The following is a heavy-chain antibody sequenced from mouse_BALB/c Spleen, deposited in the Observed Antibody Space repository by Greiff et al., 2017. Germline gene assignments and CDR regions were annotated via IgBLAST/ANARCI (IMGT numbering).Heavy chain of an antibody. D-gene: IGHD3-1*01. Sequence: EVKVVESGGGLVQPGGSLKLSCAASGFTFSSYTMSWVRQTPEKRLEWVAYISNGGGSTYYPDTVKGRFTISRDNAKNTLYLQMSSLKSEDTAMYYCARQAARAAYFDYWGQGTTLTVSS. CDR3: ARQAARAAYFDY. J-gene: IGHJ2*01. CDR1: GFTFSSYT. CDR2: ISNGGGST. V-gene: IGHV5-12-2*01.